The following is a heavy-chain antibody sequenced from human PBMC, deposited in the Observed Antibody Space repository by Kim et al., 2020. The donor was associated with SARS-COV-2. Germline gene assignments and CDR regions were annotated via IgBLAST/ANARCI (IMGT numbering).Heavy chain of an antibody. V-gene: IGHV3-30*18. J-gene: IGHJ6*02. D-gene: IGHD3-10*01. CDR3: AKDSVTMVRGVIPYGMDV. Sequence: GGSLRLSCAASGFTFSSYGMHWVRQAPGKGLEWVAVISYDGSNKYYADSVKGRFTISRDNSKNTLYLQMNSLRAEDTAVYYCAKDSVTMVRGVIPYGMDVWGQGTTVTVSS. CDR2: ISYDGSNK. CDR1: GFTFSSYG.